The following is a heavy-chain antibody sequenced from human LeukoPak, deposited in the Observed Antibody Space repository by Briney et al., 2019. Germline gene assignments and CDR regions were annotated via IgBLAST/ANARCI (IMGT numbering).Heavy chain of an antibody. CDR3: ARGQYDTSGYYSPLEFDY. Sequence: PSETLSLTCTVSGGSISSSSYYWGWIRQPPGKGLEWIGYIYYSGSTNYNPSLKSRLTISVDTSKNQFSLKLSSVTAADTAVYYCARGQYDTSGYYSPLEFDYWGQGTLVTVSS. CDR1: GGSISSSSYY. V-gene: IGHV4-61*05. D-gene: IGHD3-22*01. J-gene: IGHJ4*02. CDR2: IYYSGST.